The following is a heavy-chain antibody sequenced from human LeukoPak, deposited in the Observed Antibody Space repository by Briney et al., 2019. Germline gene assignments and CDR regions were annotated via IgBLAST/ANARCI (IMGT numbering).Heavy chain of an antibody. V-gene: IGHV1-46*01. CDR3: ARDYCSSTSCYACPFF. D-gene: IGHD2-2*01. Sequence: ASVKVSCKASGYTFTSYYMHWVRQAPGLGLEWMGIINPSGGSTSYAQKFQGRVTMTRDTSTSTVYMELSSLRSEDTAVYYCARDYCSSTSCYACPFFWGQGTLVTVSS. CDR2: INPSGGST. CDR1: GYTFTSYY. J-gene: IGHJ4*02.